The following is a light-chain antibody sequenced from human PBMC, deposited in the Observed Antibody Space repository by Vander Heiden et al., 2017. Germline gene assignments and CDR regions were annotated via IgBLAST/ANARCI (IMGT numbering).Light chain of an antibody. CDR1: SSDVGGYNY. J-gene: IGLJ3*02. CDR2: DVS. CDR3: CPYAGSYTLV. V-gene: IGLV2-11*01. Sequence: QSALTQPPSVSGVPGQSGTISCTRTSSDVGGYNYVSWYQQPPGTAPKLMIYDVSKRPSGVPDRFSGSKSGTTASLTISGLQAEDEADYYCCPYAGSYTLVFGGGTKLTVI.